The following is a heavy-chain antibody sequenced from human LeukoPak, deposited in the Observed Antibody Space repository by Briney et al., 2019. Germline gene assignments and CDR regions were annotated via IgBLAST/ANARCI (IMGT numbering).Heavy chain of an antibody. Sequence: PGGSLRLSCAASGFTFSSYGMHWVRQAPGKGLEWVAVISYDGSNKYYADSVKGRFTISRDNSKNTLYLQMNSLRAEDTAVYYCAKARSISPYGMDVWGQGTTVTVSS. D-gene: IGHD1-26*01. CDR2: ISYDGSNK. CDR3: AKARSISPYGMDV. V-gene: IGHV3-30*18. CDR1: GFTFSSYG. J-gene: IGHJ6*02.